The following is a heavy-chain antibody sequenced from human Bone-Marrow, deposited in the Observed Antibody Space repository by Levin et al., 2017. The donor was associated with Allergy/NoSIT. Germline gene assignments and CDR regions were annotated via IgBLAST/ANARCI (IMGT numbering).Heavy chain of an antibody. CDR2: IYHSGST. D-gene: IGHD2-15*01. CDR1: GGSISSGGYS. Sequence: SETLSLTCAVSGGSISSGGYSWSWIRQPPGKGLEWIGYIYHSGSTYYNPSLKSRVTISVDRSKNQFSLKLSSVTAADTAVYYCARSRCSGGSCYSGAYLAGDAFDIWGQGTMVTVSS. J-gene: IGHJ3*02. V-gene: IGHV4-30-2*01. CDR3: ARSRCSGGSCYSGAYLAGDAFDI.